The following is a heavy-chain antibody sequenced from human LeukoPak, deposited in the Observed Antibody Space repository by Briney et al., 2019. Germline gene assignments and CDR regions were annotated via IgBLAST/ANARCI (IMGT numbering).Heavy chain of an antibody. J-gene: IGHJ4*02. Sequence: SETLSLTCAVYGGSFSGYYWSWIRQPPGKGLEWIGEINHSGSTNCNPSLKSRVTISVDKSKNQFSLKLSSVTAADTAVYYCASRDTDSSSWYYWGQGTLVTVSS. CDR3: ASRDTDSSSWYY. D-gene: IGHD6-13*01. CDR1: GGSFSGYY. V-gene: IGHV4-34*01. CDR2: INHSGST.